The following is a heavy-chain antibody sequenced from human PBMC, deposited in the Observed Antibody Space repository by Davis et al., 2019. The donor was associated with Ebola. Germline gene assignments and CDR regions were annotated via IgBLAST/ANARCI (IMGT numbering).Heavy chain of an antibody. CDR3: ARGHPSLY. J-gene: IGHJ4*02. V-gene: IGHV4-34*01. Sequence: SETLSLTCAVYGGSFSGHYWSWIRQPPGKGLEWIGEITHGGNTNYSPSLKSRVTMSTDTSKNQFSLKLSSVTAADTAVYYCARGHPSLYWGQGTLVTVSS. CDR1: GGSFSGHY. CDR2: ITHGGNT.